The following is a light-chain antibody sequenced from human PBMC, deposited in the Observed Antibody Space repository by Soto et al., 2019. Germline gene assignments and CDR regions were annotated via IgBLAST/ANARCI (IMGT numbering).Light chain of an antibody. Sequence: EIVMTQSPLTLPVTPGEPGSISCRSSQSLLYNNTYNYLDWYVQKPGQSPQLLIYFGSNRAPGVPDRCGGSGSGTDFTLKINRVEAEDVGTYYCMQALESLTFGQGTRLEIK. V-gene: IGKV2-28*01. CDR3: MQALESLT. CDR2: FGS. CDR1: QSLLYNNTYNY. J-gene: IGKJ5*01.